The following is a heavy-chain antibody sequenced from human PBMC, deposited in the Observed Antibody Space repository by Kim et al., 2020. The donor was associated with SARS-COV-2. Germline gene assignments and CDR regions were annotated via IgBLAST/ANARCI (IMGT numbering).Heavy chain of an antibody. D-gene: IGHD3-9*01. Sequence: SETLSLTCTVSGYSISSGYYWGWIRQPPGKGLEWIGSIYHSGSTYYNPSLKSRVTISVDTSKNQFSLKLSSVTAADTAVYYCARDPGGYYDILTGSFIFDYWGQGTLVTVSS. CDR3: ARDPGGYYDILTGSFIFDY. CDR2: IYHSGST. J-gene: IGHJ4*02. CDR1: GYSISSGYY. V-gene: IGHV4-38-2*02.